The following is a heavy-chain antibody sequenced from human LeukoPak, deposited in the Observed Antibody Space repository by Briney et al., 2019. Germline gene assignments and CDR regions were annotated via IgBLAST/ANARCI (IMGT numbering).Heavy chain of an antibody. V-gene: IGHV1-18*01. Sequence: ASVKVSCKASGYTFISYAISWVRQAPGQGLEWMGWISVNNGNTNYAQKFQGRVPMTTDTSTSTAYMELRSLRSDDTAVYYCARQERTYYYDSSGYSDAFDIWGQGTMVTVSS. CDR3: ARQERTYYYDSSGYSDAFDI. D-gene: IGHD3-22*01. J-gene: IGHJ3*02. CDR1: GYTFISYA. CDR2: ISVNNGNT.